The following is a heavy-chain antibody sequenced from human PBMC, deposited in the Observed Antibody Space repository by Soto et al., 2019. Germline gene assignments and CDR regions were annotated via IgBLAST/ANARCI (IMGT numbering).Heavy chain of an antibody. J-gene: IGHJ4*02. CDR1: GFTFTNAW. Sequence: EVQLVESGGGLVEPGGSLRLSCAASGFTFTNAWLNWVRQAPGKGLEWVGRIKSKNDGGTTDYAAPVKGRFTISRDDSEKPGFPQINSLKTEDTAVYFFAADLPNWGAYAFDYWGQGTLVTVSS. CDR2: IKSKNDGGTT. V-gene: IGHV3-15*07. CDR3: AADLPNWGAYAFDY. D-gene: IGHD7-27*01.